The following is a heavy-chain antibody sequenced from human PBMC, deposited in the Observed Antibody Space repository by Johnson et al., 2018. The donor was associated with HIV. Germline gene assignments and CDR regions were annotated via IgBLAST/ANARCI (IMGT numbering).Heavy chain of an antibody. D-gene: IGHD3-16*01. Sequence: MQLVESGGGLVKPGGSLRLSCAASGLTFSNAWMSWVRQGPGKGLEWVGRIKSKSDGGSTYYADSVKGRFTISRDNSKNTLYLQMNSLRAEDTAVYYCAKDGAGPDAFDIWGQGTMVTVSS. CDR3: AKDGAGPDAFDI. J-gene: IGHJ3*02. CDR2: IKSKSDGGST. V-gene: IGHV3-15*01. CDR1: GLTFSNAW.